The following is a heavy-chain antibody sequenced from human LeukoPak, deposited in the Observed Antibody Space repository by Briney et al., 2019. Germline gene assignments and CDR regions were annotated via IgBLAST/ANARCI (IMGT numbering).Heavy chain of an antibody. V-gene: IGHV1-18*01. CDR3: ARGLAPSYDFWSGPSSRAFDI. Sequence: ASVKVSCKASGYTFTSYGISWVRQAPGQGLEWMGWISAYNGNTNYAQKLQGRVTMTTDTSTSTAYMELRSLRSDDTAVYCCARGLAPSYDFWSGPSSRAFDIWGQGTMVTVSS. J-gene: IGHJ3*02. D-gene: IGHD3-3*01. CDR1: GYTFTSYG. CDR2: ISAYNGNT.